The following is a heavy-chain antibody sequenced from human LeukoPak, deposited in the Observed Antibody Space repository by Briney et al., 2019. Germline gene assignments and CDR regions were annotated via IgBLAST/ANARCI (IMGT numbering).Heavy chain of an antibody. CDR1: GGSISSYY. D-gene: IGHD5-24*01. Sequence: SETLSLTCTVSGGSISSYYWSWIRQPPGKGLEWIGYIYYSGSTNYNPSLKSRVTISVDTSKNQFSLKLSSVTAADTAVYYCARSMAALTDYWGQGTLVTVSS. CDR2: IYYSGST. V-gene: IGHV4-59*12. CDR3: ARSMAALTDY. J-gene: IGHJ4*02.